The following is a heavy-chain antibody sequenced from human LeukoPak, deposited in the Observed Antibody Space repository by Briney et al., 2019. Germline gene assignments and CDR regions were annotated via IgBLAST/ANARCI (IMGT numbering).Heavy chain of an antibody. J-gene: IGHJ4*02. CDR2: IRQDGSEK. Sequence: PGGSLRLSCAASGFTFTKFWMTWVRQAPGKGLEWVANIRQDGSEKYYVDSVKGRFTIPRDNAENSMYLQMNSLRVEDTAVYYCRFGSGRFSFDFWGQGTLVTVSS. V-gene: IGHV3-7*02. CDR1: GFTFTKFW. CDR3: RFGSGRFSFDF. D-gene: IGHD3-10*01.